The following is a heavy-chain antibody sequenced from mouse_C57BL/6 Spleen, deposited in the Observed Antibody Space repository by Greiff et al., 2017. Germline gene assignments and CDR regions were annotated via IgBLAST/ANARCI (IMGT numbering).Heavy chain of an antibody. J-gene: IGHJ2*01. Sequence: QVQLQQPGAELVKPGASVKLSCKASGYTFTSYWMQWVKQRPGQGLEWIGEIDPSDSYTNYNQKFKGKATLTVDTSSSTAYMQLSSLTSEDSAVYYCARGLGRFDYWGQGTTLTVSS. V-gene: IGHV1-50*01. CDR1: GYTFTSYW. CDR3: ARGLGRFDY. CDR2: IDPSDSYT. D-gene: IGHD4-1*01.